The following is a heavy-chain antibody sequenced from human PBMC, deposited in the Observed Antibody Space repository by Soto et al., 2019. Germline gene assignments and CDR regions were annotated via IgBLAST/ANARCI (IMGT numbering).Heavy chain of an antibody. CDR2: IYYSGST. CDR3: ARVAGTGRWFDP. D-gene: IGHD6-19*01. V-gene: IGHV4-30-4*01. CDR1: GGSISSGDYY. J-gene: IGHJ5*02. Sequence: SETLSLTCTVSGGSISSGDYYWSWIRQPPGKGLEWIGYIYYSGSTYYNPSLKSRVTISVDTSKNQFSLKLSSVTAADTAVYYCARVAGTGRWFDPWGQGTLVTVSS.